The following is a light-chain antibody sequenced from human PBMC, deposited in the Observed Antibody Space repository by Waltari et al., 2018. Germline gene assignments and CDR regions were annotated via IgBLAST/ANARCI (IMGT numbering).Light chain of an antibody. CDR2: GNS. V-gene: IGLV1-40*01. Sequence: QSVLTQPPSVSGAPGQRVTISCTGSSPNIGAGNDVNWYQHLPGTAPKLLIYGNSNRPSGVPDRFFGSKSGTSASLAITGLQAEDEADYYCQSHDSSLSGFVFGTGTKVTVL. CDR1: SPNIGAGND. J-gene: IGLJ1*01. CDR3: QSHDSSLSGFV.